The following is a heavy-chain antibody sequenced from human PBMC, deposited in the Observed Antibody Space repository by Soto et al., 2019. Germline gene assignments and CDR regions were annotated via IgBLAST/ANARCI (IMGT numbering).Heavy chain of an antibody. Sequence: GGSLRLSCAASGFTFSSYAMSWVRQAPGKGLEWVSAISGSGGSTYYADSVKGRFTISRDNSKNTLYLQMNSLRAEDTAVYYCAKEGLLDAPEDIVVVVAATPKNYYYGMDVWGQGTTVTVSS. CDR1: GFTFSSYA. V-gene: IGHV3-23*01. D-gene: IGHD2-15*01. CDR2: ISGSGGST. CDR3: AKEGLLDAPEDIVVVVAATPKNYYYGMDV. J-gene: IGHJ6*02.